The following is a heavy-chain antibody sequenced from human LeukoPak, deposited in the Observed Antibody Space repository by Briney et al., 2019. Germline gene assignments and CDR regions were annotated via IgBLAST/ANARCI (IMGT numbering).Heavy chain of an antibody. J-gene: IGHJ4*02. CDR2: IRNKANSYTT. CDR3: ARRVFGGNCYYDY. V-gene: IGHV3-72*01. Sequence: PGWSLRLSCAASGFTFSDHYMDWVRQAPGKGLEWVGRIRNKANSYTTDYAASVKGRFTIPRDDSKNSLYLQMNSLKTEDTAVYYCARRVFGGNCYYDYWGQGALVTVSS. CDR1: GFTFSDHY. D-gene: IGHD4-23*01.